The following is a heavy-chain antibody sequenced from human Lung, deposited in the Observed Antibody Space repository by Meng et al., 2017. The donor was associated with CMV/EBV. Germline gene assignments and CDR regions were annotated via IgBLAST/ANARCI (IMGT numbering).Heavy chain of an antibody. J-gene: IGHJ4*02. CDR1: GGSISSSNW. D-gene: IGHD2-21*02. CDR2: IYHSGST. CDR3: ARVVTALWGYYFDY. V-gene: IGHV4-4*02. Sequence: QGHLHEAGPGLVKPSGTLSLTGAVSGGSISSSNWWSWVRQPPGKGLEWIGEIYHSGSTNYNPSLKSRVTISVDKSKNQFSLKLSSVTAADTAVYYCARVVTALWGYYFDYWGQGTLVTVSS.